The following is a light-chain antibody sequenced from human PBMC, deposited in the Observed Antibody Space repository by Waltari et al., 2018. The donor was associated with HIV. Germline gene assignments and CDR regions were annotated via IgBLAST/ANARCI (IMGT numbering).Light chain of an antibody. Sequence: SSELTQDPAVSVALGQTVRITCQGDSLRSYYESWYQQKPGQAPVLVKYGKNNRPSGIPDRFSGSSSGNTASLTITGAQAEDEADYYCNSRDSSGNHHVFGTGTKVTVL. CDR3: NSRDSSGNHHV. CDR2: GKN. V-gene: IGLV3-19*01. CDR1: SLRSYY. J-gene: IGLJ1*01.